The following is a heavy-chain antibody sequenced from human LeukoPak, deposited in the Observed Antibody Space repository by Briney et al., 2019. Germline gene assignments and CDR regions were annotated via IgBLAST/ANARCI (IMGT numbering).Heavy chain of an antibody. Sequence: PSETLSLTCTVSGGSISSSSYYWGWIRQPPGKGLEWIGSIYYSGSTYYNPSLKSRVTISIDTSKNQFSLRLNSVTATDTAVYYCARLRPRPHDAFDIWGQGTKVTVSS. CDR2: IYYSGST. J-gene: IGHJ3*02. V-gene: IGHV4-39*01. CDR3: ARLRPRPHDAFDI. CDR1: GGSISSSSYY.